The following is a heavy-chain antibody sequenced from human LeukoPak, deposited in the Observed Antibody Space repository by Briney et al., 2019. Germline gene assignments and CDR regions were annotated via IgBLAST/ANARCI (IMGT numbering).Heavy chain of an antibody. CDR2: ISYDGSIK. Sequence: GGSLRLSCAASGFTFSNYAMHWIRQAPGKGLESVAVISYDGSIKYYADSLKGRFTISRDNSKNTLYLQMNSLRAEDTAVYYCARTLSLYGSGSFFVLWGQGSLVTVS. J-gene: IGHJ1*01. D-gene: IGHD3-10*01. V-gene: IGHV3-30-3*01. CDR3: ARTLSLYGSGSFFVL. CDR1: GFTFSNYA.